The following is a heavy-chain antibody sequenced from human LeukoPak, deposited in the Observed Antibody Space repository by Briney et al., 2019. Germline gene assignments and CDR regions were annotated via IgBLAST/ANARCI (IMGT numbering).Heavy chain of an antibody. V-gene: IGHV4-30-4*01. CDR1: GGSISSGDYY. J-gene: IGHJ3*02. D-gene: IGHD3-3*01. CDR3: ARDWRSSSGAFDI. Sequence: SETLSLTCTVSGGSISSGDYYWSWIRQPPGKGLEWIGYIYYSGSTYYNPSLKSRVTISVDTSKSQFSLKLSSVTAADTAVYYCARDWRSSSGAFDIWGQGTMVTVSS. CDR2: IYYSGST.